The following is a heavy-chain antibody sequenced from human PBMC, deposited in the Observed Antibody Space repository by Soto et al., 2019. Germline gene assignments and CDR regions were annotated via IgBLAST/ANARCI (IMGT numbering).Heavy chain of an antibody. J-gene: IGHJ4*02. CDR1: GYTFTGYY. D-gene: IGHD1-26*01. Sequence: ASVKVSCKASGYTFTGYYMHWVRQAPGQGLEWMGWINPNSGGTNYAQKFQGWVTMTRDTSISTAYMELSRLRSDDTAVYYCARERRELLTFFDYWGQGTLVTVS. CDR2: INPNSGGT. V-gene: IGHV1-2*04. CDR3: ARERRELLTFFDY.